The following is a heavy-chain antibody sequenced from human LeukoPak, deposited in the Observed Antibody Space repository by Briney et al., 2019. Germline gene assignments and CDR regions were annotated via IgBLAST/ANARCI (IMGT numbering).Heavy chain of an antibody. Sequence: GGSLRLSCAASGFAFSTYAMNWVRQAPGKGLEWVSVISGSGGTTYYADSVKGRFTISRDNSKGTLYLQMNSLKAEDTAVYYCAKGAISLGFDIWGQGTMVTVSS. CDR1: GFAFSTYA. V-gene: IGHV3-23*01. CDR3: AKGAISLGFDI. CDR2: ISGSGGTT. J-gene: IGHJ3*02.